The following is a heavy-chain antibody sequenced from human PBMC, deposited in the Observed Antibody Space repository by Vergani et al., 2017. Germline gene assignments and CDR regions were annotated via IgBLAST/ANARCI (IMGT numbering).Heavy chain of an antibody. CDR3: AKGTMVRGALDY. J-gene: IGHJ4*02. Sequence: VQLVESGGNLVKPGGSLRLSCAASGFTFSSYAMSWVRQAPGKGLEWVSAISGSGGSTYYADSVKGRFTISRDNSKNTLYLQMNSLRAEDTAVYYCAKGTMVRGALDYWGQGTLVTVSS. V-gene: IGHV3-23*04. CDR2: ISGSGGST. CDR1: GFTFSSYA. D-gene: IGHD3-10*01.